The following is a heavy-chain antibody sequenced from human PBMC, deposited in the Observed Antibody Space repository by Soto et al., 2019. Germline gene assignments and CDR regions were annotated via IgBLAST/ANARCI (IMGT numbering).Heavy chain of an antibody. CDR1: GYSISSGYY. CDR2: IYHSGST. J-gene: IGHJ4*02. V-gene: IGHV4-38-2*02. Sequence: SDTLSLSCAVSGYSISSGYYWGWIRQPPGKGLEWIGSIYHSGSTYYNPSLKSRVTISVDTSKNQFSLKLSSVTAADTAVYYCARDSVNYFDYWGQGTLVTVSS. D-gene: IGHD4-17*01. CDR3: ARDSVNYFDY.